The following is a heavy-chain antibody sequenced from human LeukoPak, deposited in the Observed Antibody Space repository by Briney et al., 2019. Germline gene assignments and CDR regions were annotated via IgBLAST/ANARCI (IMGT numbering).Heavy chain of an antibody. Sequence: PSQTLSLTCTVSGGSISSSDYYWSWIRQPPGKGLEWIGYIYYSGSTYYNPSLKSRVTISVDTSKNQFSLNLSSVTAADTAVYYCARTRGSKSRPYYLDYWGQGTLVTVSS. V-gene: IGHV4-30-4*01. CDR2: IYYSGST. J-gene: IGHJ4*02. CDR1: GGSISSSDYY. CDR3: ARTRGSKSRPYYLDY.